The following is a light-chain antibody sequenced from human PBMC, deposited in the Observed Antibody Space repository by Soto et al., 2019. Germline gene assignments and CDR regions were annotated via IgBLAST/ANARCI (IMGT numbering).Light chain of an antibody. V-gene: IGKV3-15*01. CDR1: QSIRTH. CDR3: QHYYHWPPGYS. CDR2: GSS. J-gene: IGKJ2*01. Sequence: EIVMTQYPATLSVSPGERATLSCRASQSIRTHLAWYQQKVGQAPRLLIYGSSTRATGIPARFSGSGSGTEFTLTISSLQSEEFAVYYCQHYYHWPPGYSFGPGTKLDLK.